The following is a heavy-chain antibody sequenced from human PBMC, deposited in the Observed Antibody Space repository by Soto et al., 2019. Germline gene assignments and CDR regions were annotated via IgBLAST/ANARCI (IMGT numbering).Heavy chain of an antibody. CDR3: AREGGYGGYFDY. CDR2: IYYSGST. D-gene: IGHD5-12*01. V-gene: IGHV4-59*01. Sequence: PSETLSLTCTVSGGSISSYYWSGIRQPPGKGLEWIGYIYYSGSTNYNPSLKSRVTISVDTSKNQFSLKLSSVTAADTAVYYCAREGGYGGYFDYWGQGTLVTVSS. J-gene: IGHJ4*02. CDR1: GGSISSYY.